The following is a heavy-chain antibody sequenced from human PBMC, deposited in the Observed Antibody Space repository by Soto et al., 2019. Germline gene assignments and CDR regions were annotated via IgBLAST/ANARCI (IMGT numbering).Heavy chain of an antibody. V-gene: IGHV1-69*02. CDR3: AILQAAGTGDFDY. J-gene: IGHJ4*02. CDR1: GGTFSSYT. CDR2: IIPILGIA. Sequence: SVKVSCKASGGTFSSYTISWVRQAPGQGLEWMGRIIPILGIANYAQKFQGRVTITADKSTSTAYMELSSLRSEDTAVYYCAILQAAGTGDFDYWGQGTLVTVSS. D-gene: IGHD6-19*01.